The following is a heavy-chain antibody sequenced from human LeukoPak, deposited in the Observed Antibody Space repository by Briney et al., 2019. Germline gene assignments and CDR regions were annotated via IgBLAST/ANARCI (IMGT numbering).Heavy chain of an antibody. CDR2: INHSGST. Sequence: SETLSLTCAVYGGSFSGYYWSWIRQPPGKGLEWIGEINHSGSTNYNPSLKSRVTISVDTSKNQFSLKLSSVTAADAAVYYCARGTLRVVPWPLDYWGQGTLVTVSS. D-gene: IGHD2-15*01. CDR3: ARGTLRVVPWPLDY. CDR1: GGSFSGYY. J-gene: IGHJ4*02. V-gene: IGHV4-34*01.